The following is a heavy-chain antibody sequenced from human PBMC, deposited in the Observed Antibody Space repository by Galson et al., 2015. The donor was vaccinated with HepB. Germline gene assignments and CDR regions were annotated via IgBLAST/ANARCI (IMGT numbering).Heavy chain of an antibody. V-gene: IGHV1-3*01. CDR2: INAGNGNT. CDR1: GYTFTSYA. J-gene: IGHJ4*02. D-gene: IGHD4-17*01. CDR3: ARVGTVTRYYFDY. Sequence: SVKVSCKASGYTFTSYAMHWVRQAPGQRLEWMGWINAGNGNTKYSQKFQGRVTITRDTSASTAYMELSSLRSEDTAVYYCARVGTVTRYYFDYWGQGTLVTVSS.